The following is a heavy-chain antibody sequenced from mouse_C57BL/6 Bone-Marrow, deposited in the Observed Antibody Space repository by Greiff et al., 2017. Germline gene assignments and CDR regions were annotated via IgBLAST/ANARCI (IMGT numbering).Heavy chain of an antibody. J-gene: IGHJ3*01. CDR2: IDPENGDT. Sequence: EVKLQESGAELVRPGASVKLSCTASGFNIKDDYMHWVKQRPEQGLEWIGWIDPENGDTEYASKFQGKATITADPSSNTAYLQLSSLPSEDTAVYYCTTDDYDKMAWFAYWGQGTLVTVSA. V-gene: IGHV14-4*01. CDR3: TTDDYDKMAWFAY. D-gene: IGHD2-4*01. CDR1: GFNIKDDY.